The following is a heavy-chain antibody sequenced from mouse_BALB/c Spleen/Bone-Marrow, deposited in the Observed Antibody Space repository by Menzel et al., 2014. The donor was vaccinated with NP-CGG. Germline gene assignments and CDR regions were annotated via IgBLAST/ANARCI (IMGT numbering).Heavy chain of an antibody. CDR2: ILPGSGTT. D-gene: IGHD2-4*01. J-gene: IGHJ3*01. Sequence: QVQLQQPGAELMKPGASVKISCKATGYTFSTYWIEWVKQRPGHGPEWIGEILPGSGTTNYNEKFKGKATFTADTSSNTAYMQLSSLTSEDSAVYYCARLITTGGFAYWGQGTLVTVSA. V-gene: IGHV1-9*01. CDR3: ARLITTGGFAY. CDR1: GYTFSTYW.